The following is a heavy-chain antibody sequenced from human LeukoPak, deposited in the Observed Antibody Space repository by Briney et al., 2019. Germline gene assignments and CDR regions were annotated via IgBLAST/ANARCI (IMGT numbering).Heavy chain of an antibody. D-gene: IGHD1-1*01. V-gene: IGHV3-30-3*01. J-gene: IGHJ4*02. CDR3: ARDGPLQTLFDY. CDR2: ISYDGSNK. Sequence: GGSLRLSCAASGFTFSSYAMHWVRQAPGKGLEWVAVISYDGSNKYYADSVKGRFTISRDNSKNTLYLQMNSLRAEDTAVYYCARDGPLQTLFDYWGQGTLVSVSS. CDR1: GFTFSSYA.